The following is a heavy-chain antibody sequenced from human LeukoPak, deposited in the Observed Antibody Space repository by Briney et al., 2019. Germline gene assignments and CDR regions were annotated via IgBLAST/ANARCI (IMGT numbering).Heavy chain of an antibody. V-gene: IGHV3-74*01. CDR1: GFTFSGYW. CDR2: INADGSGT. D-gene: IGHD3-22*01. Sequence: GGSLRLSCAASGFTFSGYWMHWVRQVPGKGLVWVARINADGSGTSYADSVKGRFTISRDNSKNTLYLQMNSLRAEDTAVYYCAKVPKWLFYYFDYWGQGTLVTVSS. CDR3: AKVPKWLFYYFDY. J-gene: IGHJ4*02.